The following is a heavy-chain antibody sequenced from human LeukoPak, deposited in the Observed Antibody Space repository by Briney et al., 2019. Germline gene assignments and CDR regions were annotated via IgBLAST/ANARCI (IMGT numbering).Heavy chain of an antibody. V-gene: IGHV3-48*01. Sequence: GGSLRLSCAASGFTFSTYSMNWVRQAPGKGLEWVSYISSSSSTIYYADSVKGRFTISRDNAKNSLYLQMNSLRAEDTAVYYCARGPYYDILTGYFGWGQGTLVTVSS. CDR1: GFTFSTYS. J-gene: IGHJ4*02. D-gene: IGHD3-9*01. CDR2: ISSSSSTI. CDR3: ARGPYYDILTGYFG.